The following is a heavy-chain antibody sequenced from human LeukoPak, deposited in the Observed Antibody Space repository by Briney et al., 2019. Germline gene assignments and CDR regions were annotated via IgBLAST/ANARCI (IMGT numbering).Heavy chain of an antibody. D-gene: IGHD1-20*01. Sequence: SETLSLTCTLSAGSITSGRYYWTWIRQHPQRGLEWIGYVSYSGSTNYNSSLKSRLTISADTSKNQFYLRLTSVTAADTAVYYCARDPRGDITGTTFDRWGQGTLVTVSS. CDR2: VSYSGST. CDR3: ARDPRGDITGTTFDR. V-gene: IGHV4-31*03. J-gene: IGHJ5*02. CDR1: AGSITSGRYY.